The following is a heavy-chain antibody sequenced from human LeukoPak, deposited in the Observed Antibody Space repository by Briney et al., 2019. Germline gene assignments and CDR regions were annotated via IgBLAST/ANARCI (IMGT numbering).Heavy chain of an antibody. D-gene: IGHD5-18*01. Sequence: SETLSLTCTVSGVSISSSSYYWGWIRQPPGKGLEWIGSIYYSGSTYYNPSLKSRVTISVDTSKNQFSLKLSSVTAADTAVYYCARSGYSYGYGAFDIWGQGTMVTVSS. CDR2: IYYSGST. CDR1: GVSISSSSYY. J-gene: IGHJ3*02. V-gene: IGHV4-39*01. CDR3: ARSGYSYGYGAFDI.